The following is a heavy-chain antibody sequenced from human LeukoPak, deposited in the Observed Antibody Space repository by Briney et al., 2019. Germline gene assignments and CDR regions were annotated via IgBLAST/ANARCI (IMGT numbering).Heavy chain of an antibody. V-gene: IGHV3-7*01. CDR1: GFTFSSYW. CDR2: IKQGGSEK. J-gene: IGHJ4*02. CDR3: ARGYYDFWSGYLDYFDY. Sequence: PGGSLRLSCAASGFTFSSYWMSWVRQAPGKGLEWVANIKQGGSEKYYVDSVKGRFTISRDNAKNSLYLQMNSLRAEDTAVYYCARGYYDFWSGYLDYFDYWGQGTLVTVSS. D-gene: IGHD3-3*01.